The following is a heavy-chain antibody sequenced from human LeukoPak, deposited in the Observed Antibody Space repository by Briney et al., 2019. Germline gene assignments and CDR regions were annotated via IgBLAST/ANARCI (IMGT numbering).Heavy chain of an antibody. D-gene: IGHD1-26*01. Sequence: GGSLRLSCAASGFTFSSYAMSWVRQAPGKGLEWVSAISGSGGSTYYADSVKGRFTIFRDNSKNTLYLQMNSLRAEDTAVYYCAKDHSWSWRFFDYWGQGTLVTVSS. CDR3: AKDHSWSWRFFDY. J-gene: IGHJ4*02. CDR1: GFTFSSYA. V-gene: IGHV3-23*01. CDR2: ISGSGGST.